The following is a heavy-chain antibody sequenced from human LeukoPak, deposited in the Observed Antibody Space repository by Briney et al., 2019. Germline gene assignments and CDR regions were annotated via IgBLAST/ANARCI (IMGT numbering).Heavy chain of an antibody. D-gene: IGHD6-19*01. J-gene: IGHJ4*02. V-gene: IGHV3-23*01. CDR2: ISASGGTT. Sequence: GGSLRLSCAASGFIFSNHAMSWVRQAPGKGLQGVSAISASGGTTYYADSVKGRFTISRDPSKNTLFLQMTSLRADDTALYYCAKGHPLSGWTPDYWGQGTLVTVSS. CDR1: GFIFSNHA. CDR3: AKGHPLSGWTPDY.